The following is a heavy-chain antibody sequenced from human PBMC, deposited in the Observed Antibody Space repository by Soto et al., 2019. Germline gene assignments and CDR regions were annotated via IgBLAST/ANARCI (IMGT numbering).Heavy chain of an antibody. J-gene: IGHJ4*02. V-gene: IGHV1-69*13. CDR2: IIPIFGTA. D-gene: IGHD3-10*01. CDR1: GGTFSSYA. Sequence: ASVKVSCKASGGTFSSYAISWVRQAPGQGLEWMGGIIPIFGTANYAQKFQGRVTITADESTSTAYMELSRLRSDDTAVYYCARGLLFIIFDYWGQGTLVTVSS. CDR3: ARGLLFIIFDY.